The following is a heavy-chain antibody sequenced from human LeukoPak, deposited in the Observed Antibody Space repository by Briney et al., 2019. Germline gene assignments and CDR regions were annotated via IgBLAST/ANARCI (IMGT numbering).Heavy chain of an antibody. V-gene: IGHV1-46*01. Sequence: APVKVSCKASGYTFTSYYMHWVRQAPGQGLEWMGIINPSGGSTSYAQKFQGRVTMTRDTSTSTIYMELTSLTSEDTAVYFCARDQESIIAGRSSGIDVWGQGTTVTVSS. CDR1: GYTFTSYY. D-gene: IGHD6-6*01. CDR3: ARDQESIIAGRSSGIDV. CDR2: INPSGGST. J-gene: IGHJ6*02.